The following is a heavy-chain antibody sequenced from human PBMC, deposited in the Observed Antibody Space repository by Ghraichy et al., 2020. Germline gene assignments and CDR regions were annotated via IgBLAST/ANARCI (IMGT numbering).Heavy chain of an antibody. D-gene: IGHD3-22*01. J-gene: IGHJ3*02. CDR2: IYYSGST. Sequence: SETLSLTCTVSGGSISSGGYYWSWIRQHPGKGLEWIGYIYYSGSTYYKPSLKSRVTISVDTSKNQFSLKLSSVTAADTAVYYCASPLDRASSDAFDIWGQGTMVTVSS. CDR3: ASPLDRASSDAFDI. V-gene: IGHV4-31*03. CDR1: GGSISSGGYY.